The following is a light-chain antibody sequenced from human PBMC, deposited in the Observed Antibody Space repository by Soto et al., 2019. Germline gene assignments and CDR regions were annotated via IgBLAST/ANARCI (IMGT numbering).Light chain of an antibody. V-gene: IGLV2-14*01. Sequence: QSALTQPASVSGSPGQSITIACTRTSNDVGDYKYVSWYQHHPGKAPKLLIFEVNNRPSGVSYRFSGSKFGNTASLTISGLQAEDEADYFCTSYATYSTLVFGGGTKLTVL. CDR1: SNDVGDYKY. CDR3: TSYATYSTLV. J-gene: IGLJ2*01. CDR2: EVN.